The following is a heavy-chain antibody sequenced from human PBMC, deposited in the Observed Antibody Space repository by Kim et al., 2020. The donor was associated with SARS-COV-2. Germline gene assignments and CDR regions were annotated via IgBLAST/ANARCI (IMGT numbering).Heavy chain of an antibody. CDR3: ARDVTSPWAAGTYFDY. CDR2: IYTSGST. D-gene: IGHD6-13*01. Sequence: SETLSLTCTVSGGSISSYYWSWIRQPAGKGLEWIGRIYTSGSTNYNPSLKSRVTMSVDTSKNQFSLKLSSVTAADTAVYYCARDVTSPWAAGTYFDYWGQGTLVTVSS. V-gene: IGHV4-4*07. CDR1: GGSISSYY. J-gene: IGHJ4*02.